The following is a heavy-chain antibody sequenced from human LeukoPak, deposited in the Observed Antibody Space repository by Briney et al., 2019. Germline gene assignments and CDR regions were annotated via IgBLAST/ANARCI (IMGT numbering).Heavy chain of an antibody. CDR1: GGSISSYY. CDR3: ARVADFAPYYYYGMDV. CDR2: IYYSGST. D-gene: IGHD3-3*01. V-gene: IGHV4-59*01. Sequence: SETLSLTCTVSGGSISSYYWSWIRQPPGKGLEWIGYIYYSGSTNYNPSLKSRVTISVDTSKNQFSLKLSSVTAADTAVYYCARVADFAPYYYYGMDVWGQGTTVTVSS. J-gene: IGHJ6*02.